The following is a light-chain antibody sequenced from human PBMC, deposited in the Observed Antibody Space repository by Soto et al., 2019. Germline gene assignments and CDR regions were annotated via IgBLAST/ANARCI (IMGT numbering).Light chain of an antibody. J-gene: IGLJ2*01. Sequence: QSVLTQPASVSGSPGQSITISCTGTSSDVGGYNYVSWYQHHPGKAPKLMIYDVSHRPSGISYRFSGSKSDNTASLTISGLQTEDEADYYCSSYTSSGTRVFGGGTKLTVL. CDR1: SSDVGGYNY. CDR3: SSYTSSGTRV. CDR2: DVS. V-gene: IGLV2-14*03.